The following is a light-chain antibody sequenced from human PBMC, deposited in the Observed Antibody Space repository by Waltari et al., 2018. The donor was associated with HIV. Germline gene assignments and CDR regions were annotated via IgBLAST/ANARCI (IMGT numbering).Light chain of an antibody. V-gene: IGKV3-20*01. J-gene: IGKJ4*01. Sequence: EIVLTQSPGTLSLSPGERATLSCRASQSVSSSYLAWNQQRPGQAPRLLLYGASSRATGIPDRFSGSGSGTDFTLTISRLEPEDVAVYYCQQYGSSPRTFGGGTKVEIK. CDR2: GAS. CDR3: QQYGSSPRT. CDR1: QSVSSSY.